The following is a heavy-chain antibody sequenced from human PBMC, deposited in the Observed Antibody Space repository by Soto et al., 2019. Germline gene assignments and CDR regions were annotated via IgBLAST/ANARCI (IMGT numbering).Heavy chain of an antibody. Sequence: QVQLQESGPGLVKPSETLSLTCTVSGGSISSYYWSWIRQPPGKGLEWIGYTYYSGSTNYNPSLKSRVTISVDTSKNQFSLKLSSVTAADTAVYYCARTRAGIVVVDGPYYFDYWGQGTLVTVSS. CDR1: GGSISSYY. CDR2: TYYSGST. V-gene: IGHV4-59*01. CDR3: ARTRAGIVVVDGPYYFDY. D-gene: IGHD3-22*01. J-gene: IGHJ4*02.